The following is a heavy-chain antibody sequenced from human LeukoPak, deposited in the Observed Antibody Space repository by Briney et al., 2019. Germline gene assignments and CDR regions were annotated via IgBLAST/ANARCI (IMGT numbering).Heavy chain of an antibody. CDR1: GFTFSSRDW. V-gene: IGHV3-20*04. CDR2: INWNGGST. Sequence: GGSLRLSCVASGFTFSSRDWMTWVRQAPGKGLEWVSGINWNGGSTGYADSVKGRFTISRDNAKNSLYLQMNSLRAEDTAVYYCARRAGAYSHPYDYWGQGTLVTVSS. D-gene: IGHD4/OR15-4a*01. J-gene: IGHJ4*02. CDR3: ARRAGAYSHPYDY.